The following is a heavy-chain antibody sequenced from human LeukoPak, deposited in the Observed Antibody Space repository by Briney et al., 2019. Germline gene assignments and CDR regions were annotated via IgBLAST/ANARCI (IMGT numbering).Heavy chain of an antibody. CDR1: GGSFSGYY. D-gene: IGHD3-22*01. CDR3: ARDSRRSPHYYDSSGYRGYYFDY. CDR2: INHSGST. V-gene: IGHV4-34*01. J-gene: IGHJ4*02. Sequence: PSETLSLTCAVYGGSFSGYYWSWIRQPPGKGLEWIGEINHSGSTNYNPSLKSRVTISVDTSKNQFSLKLSSVTAADTAVYYCARDSRRSPHYYDSSGYRGYYFDYWGQGTLVTVSS.